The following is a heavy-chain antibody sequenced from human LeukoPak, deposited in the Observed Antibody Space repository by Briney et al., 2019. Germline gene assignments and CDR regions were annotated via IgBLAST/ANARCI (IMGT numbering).Heavy chain of an antibody. CDR3: ARDDSLLQFGC. Sequence: ASVKVSCKASGYTFTSYGISWVRQAPGQGLEWMGWISAYNGNTNYAQKLQGRVTMTTDTSTSTAYMELRSLRAEDTAVYYCARDDSLLQFGCWGQGTLVTVSS. J-gene: IGHJ4*02. V-gene: IGHV1-18*01. CDR2: ISAYNGNT. D-gene: IGHD5-24*01. CDR1: GYTFTSYG.